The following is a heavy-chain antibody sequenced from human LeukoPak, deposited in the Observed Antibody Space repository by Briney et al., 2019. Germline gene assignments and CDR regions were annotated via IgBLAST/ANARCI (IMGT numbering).Heavy chain of an antibody. Sequence: PGGSLRLSCAASGFTFSSYSMDWVRQAPGKGLVWVSHINSGRSDTYYAVSVKGRFTITRDNAKSTLFLQMNRLRAEDTAVYYCGRDGILGSHDCWGQGTLVTVSS. D-gene: IGHD3-3*02. V-gene: IGHV3-21*01. CDR1: GFTFSSYS. J-gene: IGHJ4*02. CDR3: GRDGILGSHDC. CDR2: INSGRSDT.